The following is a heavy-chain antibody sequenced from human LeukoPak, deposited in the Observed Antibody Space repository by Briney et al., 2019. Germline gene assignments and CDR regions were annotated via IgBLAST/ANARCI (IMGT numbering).Heavy chain of an antibody. Sequence: ASVKVSCKASGGTFSSYAISWVRQAPGQGLEWMGRIIPILGIANYAQKFQGRVTITADKSTSTAYTELSSLRSEDTAVYYCARDRQSEASWFDPWGQGTLVTVSS. D-gene: IGHD6-19*01. V-gene: IGHV1-69*04. J-gene: IGHJ5*02. CDR3: ARDRQSEASWFDP. CDR2: IIPILGIA. CDR1: GGTFSSYA.